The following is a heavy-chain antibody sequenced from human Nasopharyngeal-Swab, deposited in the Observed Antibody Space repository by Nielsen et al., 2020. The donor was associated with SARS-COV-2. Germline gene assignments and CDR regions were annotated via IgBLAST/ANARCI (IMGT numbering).Heavy chain of an antibody. CDR1: GGTFSSYA. Sequence: SVKVSCKASGGTFSSYAISWVRQAPAQGLEWMGGIIPIFGTANYAQKFQGRVTITADESTSTAYMELSSLRSEDTAVYYCARDPPTYYYDSSGYYFTGSWFDPWGQGTLVTVSS. D-gene: IGHD3-22*01. J-gene: IGHJ5*02. CDR2: IIPIFGTA. CDR3: ARDPPTYYYDSSGYYFTGSWFDP. V-gene: IGHV1-69*13.